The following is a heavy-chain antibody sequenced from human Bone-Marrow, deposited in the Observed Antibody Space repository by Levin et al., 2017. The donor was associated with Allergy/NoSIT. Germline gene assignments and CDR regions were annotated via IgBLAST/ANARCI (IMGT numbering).Heavy chain of an antibody. Sequence: LSLTCAASGFTFRTYAMSWVRQAPGKGLEWLSGISGSGAGTFYADSVKGRFNISKDISKNMVYLQLNSLRVEDTAGYYCAKVGSGWFRNKLDSWGQGTLVTVSS. CDR2: ISGSGAGT. CDR3: AKVGSGWFRNKLDS. CDR1: GFTFRTYA. V-gene: IGHV3-23*01. D-gene: IGHD6-19*01. J-gene: IGHJ4*02.